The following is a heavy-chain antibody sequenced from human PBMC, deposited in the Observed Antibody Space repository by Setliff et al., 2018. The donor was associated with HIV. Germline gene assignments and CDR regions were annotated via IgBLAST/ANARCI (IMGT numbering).Heavy chain of an antibody. Sequence: SETLSLTCNVSGDSIRSNNYYWGWIRQPPGKGLEWIGNIHYSRSTSYNPSFKNRVTFSVDTSKNQLSLKLTSVTAADTAVYYCARQVSIPGVAITPVDYWGQGALVTVSS. J-gene: IGHJ4*02. CDR1: GDSIRSNNYY. V-gene: IGHV4-39*01. D-gene: IGHD5-12*01. CDR2: IHYSRST. CDR3: ARQVSIPGVAITPVDY.